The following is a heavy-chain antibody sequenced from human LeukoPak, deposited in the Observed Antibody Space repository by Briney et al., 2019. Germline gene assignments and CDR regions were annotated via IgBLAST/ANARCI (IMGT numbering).Heavy chain of an antibody. V-gene: IGHV1-46*01. Sequence: ASVKVSCKASGYTFTSNYIHWVRQAPGQGLEWMGMIYPRDGSTSYAQKFQGRVTVTRDTSTSTVHMELSSLRSEDTAVYYCARDQATVTTVGWFDPWGQGTLVTVSS. CDR3: ARDQATVTTVGWFDP. CDR2: IYPRDGST. D-gene: IGHD4-17*01. J-gene: IGHJ5*02. CDR1: GYTFTSNY.